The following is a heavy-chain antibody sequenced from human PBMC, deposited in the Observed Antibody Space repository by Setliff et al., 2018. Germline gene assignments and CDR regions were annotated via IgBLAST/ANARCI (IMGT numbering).Heavy chain of an antibody. D-gene: IGHD3-22*01. CDR3: ARGGYYDSSGTYWYFDL. CDR2: INHSGST. Sequence: SETLSLTCAVYGGSFSTYYWIWIRQPPGKGLEWIGEINHSGSTNYNPSLKSRVTISVDTSKNQFSLKLSSVTAADTVVYYCARGGYYDSSGTYWYFDLWGRGTLVTVSS. CDR1: GGSFSTYY. V-gene: IGHV4-34*01. J-gene: IGHJ2*01.